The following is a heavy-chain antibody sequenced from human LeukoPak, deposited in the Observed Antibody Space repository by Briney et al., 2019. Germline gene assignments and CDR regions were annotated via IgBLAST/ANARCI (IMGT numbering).Heavy chain of an antibody. D-gene: IGHD6-6*01. V-gene: IGHV4-59*01. J-gene: IGHJ5*02. CDR3: ARRRSDLSSSSPRNWFDP. Sequence: SETLSLTCTVSGGSISSYYWSWIRQPPGKGLEWIGYIYYTGNTSYNPSLKSRVTISLDTSKNQFSLKLTSVTAADTAVYYCARRRSDLSSSSPRNWFDPWGQGTLVTVSS. CDR1: GGSISSYY. CDR2: IYYTGNT.